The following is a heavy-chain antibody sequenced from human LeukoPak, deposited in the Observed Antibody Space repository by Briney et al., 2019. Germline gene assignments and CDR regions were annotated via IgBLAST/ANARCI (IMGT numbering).Heavy chain of an antibody. Sequence: GGSLRLSCAASGFTFSSYWVSWVRHAPGKGLERVANIKQDGSEKYYVDSVKGRSTISRDNAKNSLYLQMNSLRAEDTAVYYCAELGITIIGGVWGKGTTVTISS. CDR3: AELGITIIGGV. V-gene: IGHV3-7*01. CDR1: GFTFSSYW. CDR2: IKQDGSEK. J-gene: IGHJ6*04. D-gene: IGHD3-10*02.